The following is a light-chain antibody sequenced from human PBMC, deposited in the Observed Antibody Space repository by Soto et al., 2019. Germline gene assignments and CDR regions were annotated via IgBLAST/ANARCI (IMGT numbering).Light chain of an antibody. Sequence: QSVLTQPASVSGSPGQSITISCTGTSSDVGSYNLVSWYQQHPGKAPKVMIYEDNKRPSGVSNRFSGSKSGNTASLTISGLQAEDEADYYCCSYAGSGTVVFGGGTKLTVL. CDR3: CSYAGSGTVV. CDR1: SSDVGSYNL. CDR2: EDN. J-gene: IGLJ2*01. V-gene: IGLV2-23*01.